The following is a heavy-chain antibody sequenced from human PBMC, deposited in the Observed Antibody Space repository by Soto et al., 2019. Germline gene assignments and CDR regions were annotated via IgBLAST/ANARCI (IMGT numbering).Heavy chain of an antibody. V-gene: IGHV4-34*01. CDR1: GGSFSGYY. CDR2: INHSGST. J-gene: IGHJ6*03. D-gene: IGHD5-18*01. Sequence: SETLSLTCAVYGGSFSGYYWSWIRQPPGKGLEWIGEINHSGSTNYNPSLKSRVTISVDTSKNQFSLKLSSVTAADTAVYYCARGVDTAMVTSYYYYYMDVWGKGTTVTVSS. CDR3: ARGVDTAMVTSYYYYYMDV.